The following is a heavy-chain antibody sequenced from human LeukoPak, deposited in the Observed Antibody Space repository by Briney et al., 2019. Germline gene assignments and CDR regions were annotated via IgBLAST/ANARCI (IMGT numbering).Heavy chain of an antibody. Sequence: SGPALVKPTQTLTLTCTFSGFSLSTSGMCVSWTRQPPGKALEWLARIDLDDDKYYSTSLKTRLTISKDTSKNQVVLTMTNMDPVDTATNYCARSHTVTTSASLDYWGQGTLVTVSS. V-gene: IGHV2-70*11. J-gene: IGHJ4*02. CDR3: ARSHTVTTSASLDY. CDR1: GFSLSTSGMC. D-gene: IGHD4-17*01. CDR2: IDLDDDK.